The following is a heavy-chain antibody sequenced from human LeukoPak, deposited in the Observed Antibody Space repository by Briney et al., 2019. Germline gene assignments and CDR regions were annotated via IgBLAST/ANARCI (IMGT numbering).Heavy chain of an antibody. CDR2: ISYDGSNK. CDR3: ARHNISSSYDY. V-gene: IGHV3-30*03. CDR1: GFTFSSYG. J-gene: IGHJ4*02. D-gene: IGHD6-13*01. Sequence: GGSLRLSCAASGFTFSSYGMHWVRQAPGKGLEWVAVISYDGSNKYYADSVKGRFTISRDNSKNTLYLQMNSLRAEDTTVYYCARHNISSSYDYWGQGTLVTVSA.